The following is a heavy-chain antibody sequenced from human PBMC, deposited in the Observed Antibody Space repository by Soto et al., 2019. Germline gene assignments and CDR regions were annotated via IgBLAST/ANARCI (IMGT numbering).Heavy chain of an antibody. CDR1: GFTFSDYG. CDR2: ISHEGGTQ. Sequence: QVQLAESGGGVVQPGGSLRLSCAASGFTFSDYGIDWIRQAPGKGLEWVAVISHEGGTQYYADSVRGRFTVSRDNSKNILYLQMDSLRTEDEAVYFCAKEGSPKVSRWDDYWGQGTLVTVSS. CDR3: AKEGSPKVSRWDDY. V-gene: IGHV3-30*18. J-gene: IGHJ4*02. D-gene: IGHD1-26*01.